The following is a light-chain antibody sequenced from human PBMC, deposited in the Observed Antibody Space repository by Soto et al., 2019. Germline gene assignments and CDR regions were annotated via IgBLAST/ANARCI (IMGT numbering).Light chain of an antibody. CDR3: QEYYAPPWT. J-gene: IGKJ1*01. CDR1: QSVSYNFNKKNY. V-gene: IGKV4-1*01. CDR2: WAS. Sequence: DIVLTQSPDSLAVSLGERATINCKSSQSVSYNFNKKNYVGWYQQRPGQPPKLLISWASTRESGVPERFSGSGSGTDFILTINSLLPEDVAVYHCQEYYAPPWTFGQGTKVEIK.